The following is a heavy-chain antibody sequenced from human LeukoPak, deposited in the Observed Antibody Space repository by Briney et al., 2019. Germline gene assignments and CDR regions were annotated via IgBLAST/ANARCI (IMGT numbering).Heavy chain of an antibody. Sequence: GGSLRLSCAASGFTFSTYEMDWVRQAPGKGLEWISYIDSNSRTIHYADSVRGRFTISRDNAKNSLFLQMNSLRAEDTAVYYCAELGITMIGGVWGKGTTVTISS. V-gene: IGHV3-48*03. CDR1: GFTFSTYE. CDR2: IDSNSRTI. J-gene: IGHJ6*04. CDR3: AELGITMIGGV. D-gene: IGHD3-10*02.